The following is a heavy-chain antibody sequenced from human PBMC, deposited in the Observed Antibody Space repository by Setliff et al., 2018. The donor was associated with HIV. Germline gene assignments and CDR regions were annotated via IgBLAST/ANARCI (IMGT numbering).Heavy chain of an antibody. V-gene: IGHV1-2*06. CDR1: GYTFTDFY. J-gene: IGHJ5*02. D-gene: IGHD5-12*01. CDR2: INPKSGVA. Sequence: ASVKVSCKASGYTFTDFYIHWVRQAPGQGLEWIGRINPKSGVADYLRKFQGRVTMTADTLSNTAHMELIRPRFDDTAVYYCARAHFLVAMTRNWFDPWGQGTLVTVSS. CDR3: ARAHFLVAMTRNWFDP.